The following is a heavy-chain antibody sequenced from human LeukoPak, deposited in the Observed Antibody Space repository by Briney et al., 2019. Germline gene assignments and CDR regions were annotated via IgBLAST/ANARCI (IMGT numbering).Heavy chain of an antibody. V-gene: IGHV1-69*05. CDR2: IIPIFGTA. D-gene: IGHD3-10*01. CDR1: GGTFSSYA. J-gene: IGHJ4*02. CDR3: ARDLPPYYYGSGSCDY. Sequence: SVKVSCKASGGTFSSYAISWVRQAPGQGLEWMGRIIPIFGTANYAQKFQGRDTITTDESTSTAYMELSSLRSEDTAVYYCARDLPPYYYGSGSCDYWGQGTLVTVSS.